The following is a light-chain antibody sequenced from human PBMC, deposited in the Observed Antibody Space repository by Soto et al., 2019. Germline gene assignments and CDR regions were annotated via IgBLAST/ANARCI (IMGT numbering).Light chain of an antibody. Sequence: EVVMTQSPATLSVSPGEGVRLSCRASQGVSSYLAWYQQKPGQAPRLLIYDASNRATGIPARFSGSGSGTDFTLTISRLEPEDFAVYYCQQYTSSLITFGQGTRLEIK. CDR1: QGVSSY. CDR3: QQYTSSLIT. V-gene: IGKV3-20*01. CDR2: DAS. J-gene: IGKJ5*01.